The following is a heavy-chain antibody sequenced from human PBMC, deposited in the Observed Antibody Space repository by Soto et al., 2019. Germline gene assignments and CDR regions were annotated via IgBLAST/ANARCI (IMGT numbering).Heavy chain of an antibody. V-gene: IGHV4-30-4*01. CDR1: GGSISSGDYY. D-gene: IGHD3-9*01. CDR2: IYYSGST. Sequence: SETLSLTCTVSGGSISSGDYYWSWIRQPPGKGLEWIGYIYYSGSTYYNPSLKSRVTISVDTSKNQFSLKLSSVTAADTAVYYCARDSSVDILTGYPVNYYYYGMDVWGQGTTVTVSS. J-gene: IGHJ6*02. CDR3: ARDSSVDILTGYPVNYYYYGMDV.